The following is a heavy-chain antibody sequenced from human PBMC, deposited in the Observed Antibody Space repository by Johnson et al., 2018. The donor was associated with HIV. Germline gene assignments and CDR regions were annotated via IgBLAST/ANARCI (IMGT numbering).Heavy chain of an antibody. D-gene: IGHD2/OR15-2a*01. V-gene: IGHV3-NL1*01. CDR3: ARDLSGGSTVLSEAFDI. CDR2: IYSGGST. Sequence: QVQLVESGGGVVQPGRSLRLSCAASGFTFSSYAMHWVRQAPGKGLEWVSVIYSGGSTYYADSVKGRFTISRDNSKNTLYLQMNSLRAEDTAVYYCARDLSGGSTVLSEAFDIWGQGTMVTVSS. J-gene: IGHJ3*02. CDR1: GFTFSSYA.